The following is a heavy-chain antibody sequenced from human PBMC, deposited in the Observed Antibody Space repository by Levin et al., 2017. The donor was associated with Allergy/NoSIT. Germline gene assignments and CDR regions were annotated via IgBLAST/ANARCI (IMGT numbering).Heavy chain of an antibody. V-gene: IGHV3-23*01. CDR1: GFTFSSYV. CDR2: ITSSGDGT. Sequence: GESLKISCAASGFTFSSYVMSWVRQAPGKGLEWVSGITSSGDGTYYADSVKGRFTISRANSENTLYLQMNSLRSEDTAVYYCAKDRSGSGSGSLDYWSQGTLVTVSS. D-gene: IGHD3-10*01. J-gene: IGHJ4*02. CDR3: AKDRSGSGSGSLDY.